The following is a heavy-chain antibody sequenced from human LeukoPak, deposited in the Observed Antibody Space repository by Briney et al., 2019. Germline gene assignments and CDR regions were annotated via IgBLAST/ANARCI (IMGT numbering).Heavy chain of an antibody. CDR1: GFTFCIYS. CDR3: AKDPQVPAATSSYYYYMDV. CDR2: IISSSSTI. D-gene: IGHD2-2*01. Sequence: PGGSLRLSCAASGFTFCIYSMNWVREAPGEGLEWVSYIISSSSTIYYADSVKGRFTISRDNSKNTLYLQMNSLRAEDTAVYYCAKDPQVPAATSSYYYYMDVWGKGTTVTVSS. V-gene: IGHV3-48*01. J-gene: IGHJ6*03.